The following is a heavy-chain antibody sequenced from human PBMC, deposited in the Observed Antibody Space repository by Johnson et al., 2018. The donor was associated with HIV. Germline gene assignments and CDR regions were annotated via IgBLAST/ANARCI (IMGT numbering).Heavy chain of an antibody. CDR2: ISYDGSNK. J-gene: IGHJ3*02. Sequence: QVQLVESGGGVVQPGRSLRLSCVASGFTLSTYGMHWVRQAPGKGLEWVAVISYDGSNKNYADSVKGRFTVSRDNSKNTLFLQMNGLRAEDTAVYYCAREGRTGPDTFDIWGQGTMLTVSS. V-gene: IGHV3-30*03. CDR3: AREGRTGPDTFDI. CDR1: GFTLSTYG.